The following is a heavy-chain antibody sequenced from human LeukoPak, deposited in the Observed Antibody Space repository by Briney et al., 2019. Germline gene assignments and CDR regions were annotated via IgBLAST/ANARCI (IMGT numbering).Heavy chain of an antibody. CDR1: GFTFPTYS. V-gene: IGHV3-23*01. CDR3: AKGIFGVIHNGIDV. CDR2: INAAGDDM. D-gene: IGHD3-3*01. Sequence: GGSLRLSCVASGFTFPTYSMAWVRQAPGKGLDWVSSINAAGDDMYYADSVKGRFSISRDNLKNTLHLQMHSLRAEDRAIYYCAKGIFGVIHNGIDVWGQGTAVTVSS. J-gene: IGHJ6*02.